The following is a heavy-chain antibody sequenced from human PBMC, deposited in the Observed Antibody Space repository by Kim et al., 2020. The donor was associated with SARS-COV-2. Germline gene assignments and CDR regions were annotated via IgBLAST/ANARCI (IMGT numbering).Heavy chain of an antibody. CDR3: ARDIIVGATTEYFQH. CDR1: GGSISSSSYY. Sequence: SETLSLTCTVSGGSISSSSYYWGWIRQPPGKGLEWIGSIYYSGSTYYNPSLKSRVTISVDTSKNQFSLKLSSVTAADTAVYYCARDIIVGATTEYFQHWGQGTLVTVSS. J-gene: IGHJ1*01. V-gene: IGHV4-39*07. CDR2: IYYSGST. D-gene: IGHD1-26*01.